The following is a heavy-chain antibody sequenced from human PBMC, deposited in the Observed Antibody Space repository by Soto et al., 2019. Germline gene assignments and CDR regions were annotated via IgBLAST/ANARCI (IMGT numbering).Heavy chain of an antibody. CDR2: ISDDGSSQ. Sequence: QVQLVESGGGVVQPGRSLRLSCAPSGFTFSYYGMHWVRQAPGKGLEWVAMISDDGSSQYYADSVRGRFTISRDNSKNTVYLQMNSLRGDDTAVYYCAKALGELSPESYDYWGQGTLIAVSS. CDR1: GFTFSYYG. CDR3: AKALGELSPESYDY. V-gene: IGHV3-30*18. J-gene: IGHJ4*02. D-gene: IGHD3-16*02.